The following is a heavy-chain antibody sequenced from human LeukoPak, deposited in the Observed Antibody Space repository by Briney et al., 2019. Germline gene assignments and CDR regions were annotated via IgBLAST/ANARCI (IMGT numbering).Heavy chain of an antibody. CDR2: VSGTSEYI. J-gene: IGHJ4*02. CDR3: ARWYSSGWYSNY. CDR1: GFSFSTYS. V-gene: IGHV3-21*06. Sequence: GGSLRLSCAASGFSFSTYSMIWVRQAPGKGLEWVSSVSGTSEYIYYADSVRGRFTISRDNAKNTVYLQMNSLRAEDTAVYYCARWYSSGWYSNYWGQGTLVTVSS. D-gene: IGHD6-19*01.